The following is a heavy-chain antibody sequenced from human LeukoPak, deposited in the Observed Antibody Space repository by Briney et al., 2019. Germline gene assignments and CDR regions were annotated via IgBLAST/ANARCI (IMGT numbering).Heavy chain of an antibody. V-gene: IGHV4-59*01. CDR2: IYYSGST. J-gene: IGHJ3*02. CDR1: GGSISSNY. D-gene: IGHD7-27*01. Sequence: PSETLSLTCTVSGGSISSNYWSWIRQPPGKGLEWIGYIYYSGSTNYNPSLKSRVTISVDTSKNQFSLKLSSVTAADTAVYYCARDRQTGDAFDIWGQGTMVTVSS. CDR3: ARDRQTGDAFDI.